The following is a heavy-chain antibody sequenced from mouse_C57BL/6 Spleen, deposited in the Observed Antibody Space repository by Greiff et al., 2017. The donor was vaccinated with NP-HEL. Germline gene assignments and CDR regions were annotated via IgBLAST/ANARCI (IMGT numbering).Heavy chain of an antibody. Sequence: VQLQQSGPELVKPGASVKIPCKASGYTFTDYNMDWVKQSHGKSLEWIGDINPNNGGTIYNQKFKGKATLTVDKSSSTAYIELRSLTSEDTAVYYCARRFITTIVAIYYDMDYWGKGTSVTVSS. CDR3: ARRFITTIVAIYYDMDY. J-gene: IGHJ4*01. V-gene: IGHV1-18*01. CDR1: GYTFTDYN. CDR2: INPNNGGT. D-gene: IGHD1-1*01.